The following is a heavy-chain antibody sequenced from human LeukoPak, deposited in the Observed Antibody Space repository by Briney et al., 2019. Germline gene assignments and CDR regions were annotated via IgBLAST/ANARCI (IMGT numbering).Heavy chain of an antibody. CDR1: GFTFSGFG. J-gene: IGHJ6*01. CDR2: ISGSGDNT. D-gene: IGHD1-26*01. Sequence: GGSLRLSCASSGFTFSGFGTSWVRRTPGKGLEWVSGISGSGDNTRYADSVKGRFTISRDNSKNTLSLEMNSLRAEDTAIYYCAKMKGHPLPKYYMDVWGQGTTVTVSS. CDR3: AKMKGHPLPKYYMDV. V-gene: IGHV3-23*01.